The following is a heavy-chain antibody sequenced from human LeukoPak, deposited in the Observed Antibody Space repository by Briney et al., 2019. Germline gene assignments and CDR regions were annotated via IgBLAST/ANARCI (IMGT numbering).Heavy chain of an antibody. J-gene: IGHJ4*02. V-gene: IGHV4-59*08. CDR2: IYYSGST. Sequence: SETLSLTCTVSGGSISAYYWSWVRQPPGKGLEWMGDIYYSGSTTYTPPLESRVHISVDTSKNQFSQTLISVTAADTAVYYCERHSGSGVIPDYWGQGTLVTVSS. D-gene: IGHD3-10*01. CDR1: GGSISAYY. CDR3: ERHSGSGVIPDY.